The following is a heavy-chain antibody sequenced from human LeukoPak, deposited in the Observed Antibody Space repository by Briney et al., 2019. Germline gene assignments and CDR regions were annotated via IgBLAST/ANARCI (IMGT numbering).Heavy chain of an antibody. J-gene: IGHJ3*02. Sequence: GASVKVSCKASGGTFSSYAISWVRQAPGQGLEWMGGIIPIFGTANYAQKFQGRVTITADKSTSTAYMELSSLRSEDTAVYYCARDGYSYDLGAYAFDIWGQGTMVTVSS. V-gene: IGHV1-69*06. D-gene: IGHD5-18*01. CDR1: GGTFSSYA. CDR3: ARDGYSYDLGAYAFDI. CDR2: IIPIFGTA.